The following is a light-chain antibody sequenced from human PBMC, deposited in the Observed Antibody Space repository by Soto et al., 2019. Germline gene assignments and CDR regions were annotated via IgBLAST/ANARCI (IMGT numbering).Light chain of an antibody. CDR1: QSVSGN. V-gene: IGKV3-15*01. CDR2: GAS. J-gene: IGKJ1*01. Sequence: EIVMTQSPATLSVSPGERATPSCRASQSVSGNLAWYQQKPGQAPRLLIYGASTRTSAFPARFSGSGSGTEFTLTISSLQSEDFAVYYCQQYNNWPRTFGQGTKVEIK. CDR3: QQYNNWPRT.